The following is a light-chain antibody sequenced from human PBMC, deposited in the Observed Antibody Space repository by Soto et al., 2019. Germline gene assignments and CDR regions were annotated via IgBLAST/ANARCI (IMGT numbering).Light chain of an antibody. CDR1: QDINKT. J-gene: IGKJ5*01. CDR2: DAS. CDR3: QQYESLPLT. V-gene: IGKV1-33*01. Sequence: DTPITQSPSAVSASVGDRVTITCQPSQDINKTLIWYQQKPGKAPKILIYDASDLETGVPSRFSGSGSGTGFTFTISTLRPEDFATYYCQQYESLPLTFGQGTRLAI.